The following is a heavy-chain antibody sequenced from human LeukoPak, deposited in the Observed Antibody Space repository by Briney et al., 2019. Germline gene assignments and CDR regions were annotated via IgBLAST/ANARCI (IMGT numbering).Heavy chain of an antibody. CDR2: ITGSAGNT. J-gene: IGHJ6*03. CDR3: AKKLQPGNNHYYMDV. CDR1: GFIFSNYA. D-gene: IGHD4-11*01. V-gene: IGHV3-23*01. Sequence: GGSLRLSCAASGFIFSNYAMSWVRQAPGKGLEWVSTITGSAGNTYNADFVQGRFIISRDNSKNTLYLQMSSLRAEDTAVYYCAKKLQPGNNHYYMDVWGKGTTVAVSS.